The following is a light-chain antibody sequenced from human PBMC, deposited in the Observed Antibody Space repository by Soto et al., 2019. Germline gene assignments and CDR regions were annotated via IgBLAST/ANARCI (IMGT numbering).Light chain of an antibody. J-gene: IGKJ1*01. CDR1: ETVSSN. Sequence: EIALTQSPATLSVSPGERATLSCRASETVSSNLAWYQQKLGQAPRLLIYGASTRATGIPARFSGSGSGTEFTLTISSLQSEDFAVYYCQQYNNWPRTFGQGTKVDIK. V-gene: IGKV3-15*01. CDR3: QQYNNWPRT. CDR2: GAS.